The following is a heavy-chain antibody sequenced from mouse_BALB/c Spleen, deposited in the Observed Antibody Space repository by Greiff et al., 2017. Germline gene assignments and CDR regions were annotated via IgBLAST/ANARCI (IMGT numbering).Heavy chain of an antibody. CDR3: AREEDGYDWYFDV. D-gene: IGHD2-2*01. V-gene: IGHV5-17*02. Sequence: EVKLMESGGGLVQPGGSRKLSCAASGFTFSSFGMHWVRQAPEKGLEWVAYISSGSSTIYYADTVKGRFTISRDNPKNTLFLQMTSLRSEDTAMYYCAREEDGYDWYFDVWGAGTTVTVSS. CDR2: ISSGSSTI. CDR1: GFTFSSFG. J-gene: IGHJ1*01.